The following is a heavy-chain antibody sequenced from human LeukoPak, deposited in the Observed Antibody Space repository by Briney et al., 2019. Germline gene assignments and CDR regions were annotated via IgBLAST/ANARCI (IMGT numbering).Heavy chain of an antibody. J-gene: IGHJ4*02. D-gene: IGHD2-2*01. CDR1: GYTFTSYG. Sequence: ASVKVSCKASGYTFTSYGISWVRQAPGQGLEWMGWISAYNGNTNYAQKLQGRVTMTTDTSTSTAYMELRSLRSDDTAVYYCARDSLSIVVVPAADYWGQGTLVTGSS. CDR3: ARDSLSIVVVPAADY. V-gene: IGHV1-18*01. CDR2: ISAYNGNT.